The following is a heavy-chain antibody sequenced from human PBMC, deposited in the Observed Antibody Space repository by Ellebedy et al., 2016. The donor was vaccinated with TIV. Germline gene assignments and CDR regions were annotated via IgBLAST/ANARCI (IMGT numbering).Heavy chain of an antibody. CDR1: GFTLSDHY. CDR3: ARRVAFDY. J-gene: IGHJ4*02. Sequence: GGSLRLSCVASGFTLSDHYVSWIRQAPGKGLEWIAYIDVSGTTIKYSDSVRGRFTISRDTARNSVDLEMNSLGVEDSGVYYCARRVAFDYWGQGTRVTVS. D-gene: IGHD2-15*01. CDR2: IDVSGTTI. V-gene: IGHV3-11*01.